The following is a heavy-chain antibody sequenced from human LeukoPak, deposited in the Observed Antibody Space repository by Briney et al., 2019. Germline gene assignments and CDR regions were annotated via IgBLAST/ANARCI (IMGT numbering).Heavy chain of an antibody. CDR3: AKDRQPVKYYDTLTGYPYYFDY. D-gene: IGHD3-9*01. Sequence: PGGSLRLSCAASGFTFSSYAMSWVRQAPGKGLEWVSAISGSGGSTYYADSVKGRFTISRDNSKNTLYLQMNSLRAEDTAVYYCAKDRQPVKYYDTLTGYPYYFDYWGQGTLVTVSS. CDR1: GFTFSSYA. CDR2: ISGSGGST. V-gene: IGHV3-23*01. J-gene: IGHJ4*02.